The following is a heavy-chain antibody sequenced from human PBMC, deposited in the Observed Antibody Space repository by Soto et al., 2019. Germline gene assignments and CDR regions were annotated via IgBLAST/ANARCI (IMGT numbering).Heavy chain of an antibody. CDR1: RFTFSSYG. Sequence: PVGSLRLSCAASRFTFSSYGMHWVRQAPGKGLEWVAVIWYDGTNKYYADPVKGRFTISRDYSKNTLFLQMNSLSAENPAVYYCATFHSGSYYYFDYWDQGTLVTVSS. J-gene: IGHJ4*02. V-gene: IGHV3-33*01. CDR3: ATFHSGSYYYFDY. D-gene: IGHD1-26*01. CDR2: IWYDGTNK.